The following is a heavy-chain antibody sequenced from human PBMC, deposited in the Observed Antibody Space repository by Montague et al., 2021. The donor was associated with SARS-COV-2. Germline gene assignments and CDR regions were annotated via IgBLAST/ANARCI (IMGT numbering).Heavy chain of an antibody. V-gene: IGHV3-30*04. CDR2: ISTDGTTK. CDR1: DFIFTSYV. Sequence: SLRLSCAASDFIFTSYVMHWVRQAPGKGLEWVAVISTDGTTKYYAGSVKGRFSTSRDNSKSTLYLQMNSLRPEDTAVYFCATDGSGTTNWSYFDTWGQGTQVTVSS. J-gene: IGHJ4*02. CDR3: ATDGSGTTNWSYFDT. D-gene: IGHD1-14*01.